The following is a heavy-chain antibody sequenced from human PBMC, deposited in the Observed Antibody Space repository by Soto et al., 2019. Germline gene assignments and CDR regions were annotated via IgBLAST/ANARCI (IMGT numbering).Heavy chain of an antibody. J-gene: IGHJ6*02. D-gene: IGHD2-15*01. CDR3: ATIQTLGYCSGGSCYPSFYYGMDV. Sequence: GGSLKISCQGSGYGFTSYWISWVRQMPGKGLEWMGRFDPSDSYTNYSPSFQGHVTISADKSISTAYLQWSSLKASDTAMYYWATIQTLGYCSGGSCYPSFYYGMDVWGQGTTVTVSS. V-gene: IGHV5-10-1*01. CDR2: FDPSDSYT. CDR1: GYGFTSYW.